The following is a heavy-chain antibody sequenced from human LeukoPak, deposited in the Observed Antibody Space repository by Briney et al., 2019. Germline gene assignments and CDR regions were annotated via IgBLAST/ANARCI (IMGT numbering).Heavy chain of an antibody. Sequence: SETLSLTCTVSGDSISSYYWSWIRQPPGKGREWIGYIYYRGSTNYNPSLKSRVTISVDTSKNQFSLKLSSVTAADTAVYYCARGAHQYCSSTSCYMASWFDPWGQGTLVTVSS. CDR3: ARGAHQYCSSTSCYMASWFDP. CDR1: GDSISSYY. CDR2: IYYRGST. D-gene: IGHD2-2*02. J-gene: IGHJ5*02. V-gene: IGHV4-59*01.